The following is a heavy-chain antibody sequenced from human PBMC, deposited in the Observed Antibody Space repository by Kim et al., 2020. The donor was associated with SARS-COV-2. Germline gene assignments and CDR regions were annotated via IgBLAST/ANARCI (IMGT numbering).Heavy chain of an antibody. D-gene: IGHD6-6*01. J-gene: IGHJ6*02. CDR3: ARMAAQSYYYGMDV. CDR2: IYYSGST. V-gene: IGHV4-59*13. Sequence: SETLSLTCTVSGGSISSYYWSWIRQPPGKGLEWIGYIYYSGSTNYNPSLKSRVTISVDTSKNQFSLKLSSVTAADTAVYYCARMAAQSYYYGMDVWGQGTTVTVSS. CDR1: GGSISSYY.